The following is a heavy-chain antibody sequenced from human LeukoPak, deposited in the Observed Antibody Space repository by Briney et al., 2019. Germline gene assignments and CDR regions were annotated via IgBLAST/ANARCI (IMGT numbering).Heavy chain of an antibody. CDR3: TTFHRYSSSWTQVPFDY. CDR2: IKSKTDGGTT. J-gene: IGHJ4*02. D-gene: IGHD6-13*01. V-gene: IGHV3-15*01. CDR1: EFTFTNAW. Sequence: PGGSLRLSCTTSEFTFTNAWMNWVRQAPGKGLEWVGRIKSKTDGGTTDYAAPVKGRFTISRDDSKNTLYLQMDSLKTEDTAVYYCTTFHRYSSSWTQVPFDYWGQGTLVTVSS.